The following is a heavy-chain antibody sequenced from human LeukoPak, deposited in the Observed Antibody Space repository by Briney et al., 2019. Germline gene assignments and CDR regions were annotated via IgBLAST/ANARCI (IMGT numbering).Heavy chain of an antibody. J-gene: IGHJ3*02. CDR3: ATVKLYDYGQARGASDI. D-gene: IGHD4-17*01. CDR1: GYTLTELS. Sequence: GASVKVSCKVSGYTLTELSMHWVRQAPGKGLEWLGGFDPEDGETIYAQKFQGRVTMTEDTSTDTAYMELSSLRSEDTAVYYCATVKLYDYGQARGASDIWGQGTMVTVSS. CDR2: FDPEDGET. V-gene: IGHV1-24*01.